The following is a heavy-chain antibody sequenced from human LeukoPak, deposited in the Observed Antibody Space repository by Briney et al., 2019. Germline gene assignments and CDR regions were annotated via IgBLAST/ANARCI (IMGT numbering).Heavy chain of an antibody. V-gene: IGHV4-34*01. CDR3: ARDRLYSSTWYWFDP. CDR2: INHSVST. CDR1: GFTFCDYA. D-gene: IGHD6-13*01. J-gene: IGHJ5*02. Sequence: PGGSLRLSCTVSGFTFCDYAMSWVRQPPGKGLEWIGEINHSVSTNYNPSLKSRVTISVDTSKNQFSLKLNSVTAADTAVYYCARDRLYSSTWYWFDPWGQGTLVTVSS.